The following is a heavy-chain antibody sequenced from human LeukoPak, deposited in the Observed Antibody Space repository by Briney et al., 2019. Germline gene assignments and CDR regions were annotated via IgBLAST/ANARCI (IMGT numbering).Heavy chain of an antibody. V-gene: IGHV4-38-2*01. D-gene: IGHD3-3*01. CDR2: IYQSGST. Sequence: SETLSLTCAVSGYSISSGYYWGCIRPPPGKGLEWIGSIYQSGSTYYNPSLKSRVTISVDTSKNQFSLKLSSVTAANTAVYYCARGSSGLDRPYDFWSGYYNPYYYYYMDVWGKGTTVTVSS. CDR1: GYSISSGYY. J-gene: IGHJ6*03. CDR3: ARGSSGLDRPYDFWSGYYNPYYYYYMDV.